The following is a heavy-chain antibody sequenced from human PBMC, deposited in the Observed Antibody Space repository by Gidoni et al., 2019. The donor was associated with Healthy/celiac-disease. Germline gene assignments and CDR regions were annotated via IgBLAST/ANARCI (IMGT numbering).Heavy chain of an antibody. J-gene: IGHJ3*02. CDR3: ARDMWAYCGGDCYSGAFDI. Sequence: EVQLVESGGRLVKPGGSLRLPCAASGFTLGSSSLHWGRQAPGKGLEWVSSISRSSSYIYYADSVKGRFTISRDNAKNSLYLQMNSLRAEDTAVYYCARDMWAYCGGDCYSGAFDIWGQGTMVTVSS. CDR2: ISRSSSYI. V-gene: IGHV3-21*01. D-gene: IGHD2-21*02. CDR1: GFTLGSSS.